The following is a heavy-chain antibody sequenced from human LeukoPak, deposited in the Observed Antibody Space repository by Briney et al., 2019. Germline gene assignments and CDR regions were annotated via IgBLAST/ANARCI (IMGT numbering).Heavy chain of an antibody. J-gene: IGHJ4*02. CDR3: ARVQGVTTFDY. CDR1: VVTFSSYW. Sequence: PGGSLRLSCAASVVTFSSYWMHWVRQAPGKGLVWVSRLNSDGSSTSYADSVKGRFTISRDNAKNTLYLQMNSLRAEDTAVYYCARVQGVTTFDYWGQGTLVTVSS. CDR2: LNSDGSST. V-gene: IGHV3-74*01. D-gene: IGHD4-17*01.